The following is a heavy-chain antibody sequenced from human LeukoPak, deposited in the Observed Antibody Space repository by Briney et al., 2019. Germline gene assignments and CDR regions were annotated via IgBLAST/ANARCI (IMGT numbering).Heavy chain of an antibody. CDR2: IYGSGST. D-gene: IGHD2-15*01. CDR1: GASNSRYY. CDR3: ARGTVAPYNWFDA. Sequence: SETLSLTCSVSGASNSRYYWTWIRQPAGKGLEWIGRIYGSGSTNYNPSLKSRVIMSVDTSKKQFSLKLTSVTAADAAVYYCARGTVAPYNWFDAWGQGTLVTVSS. J-gene: IGHJ5*02. V-gene: IGHV4-4*07.